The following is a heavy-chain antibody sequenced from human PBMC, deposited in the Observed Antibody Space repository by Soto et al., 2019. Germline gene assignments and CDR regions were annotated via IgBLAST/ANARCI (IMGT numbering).Heavy chain of an antibody. CDR1: GGSISSGGYS. J-gene: IGHJ6*02. Sequence: PSETLSLTCAVSGGSISSGGYSWSWIRQPPGKGLEWIGYIYHSGSTYYNPSLKSRVTISADRSKNQFSLKLSSVTAADTAVYYCARAYYGSGRNYYYGMDVWGQGTTVTVSS. CDR2: IYHSGST. D-gene: IGHD3-10*01. CDR3: ARAYYGSGRNYYYGMDV. V-gene: IGHV4-30-2*01.